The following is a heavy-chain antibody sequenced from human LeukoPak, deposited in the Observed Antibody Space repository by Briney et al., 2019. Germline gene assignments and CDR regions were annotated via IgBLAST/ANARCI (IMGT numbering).Heavy chain of an antibody. CDR3: ARDRGLANKWDIWSGYFDY. V-gene: IGHV1-3*01. J-gene: IGHJ4*02. Sequence: ASVKVSCKASGYTFTSYAMHWVRQAPGQRLEWMGWISAGNGNTKYSQKFQGRVTITRDTSASTAYMELSSLRSEDTAVYYCARDRGLANKWDIWSGYFDYWGQGTLVTVSS. D-gene: IGHD3-3*01. CDR1: GYTFTSYA. CDR2: ISAGNGNT.